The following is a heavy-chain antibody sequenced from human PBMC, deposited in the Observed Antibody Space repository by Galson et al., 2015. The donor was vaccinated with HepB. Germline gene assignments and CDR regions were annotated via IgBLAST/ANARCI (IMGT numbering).Heavy chain of an antibody. CDR2: ITTDGST. J-gene: IGHJ4*02. CDR1: GFTVSSDY. CDR3: ATGRGFLLRY. D-gene: IGHD3-22*01. Sequence: SLRLSCAASGFTVSSDYVHRVRPAPGKGPGWVSVITTDGSTYYADPVEGRFTISRDSSKNTVSLQMNSLRADDPAVYYCATGRGFLLRYWGQGTLVTVSS. V-gene: IGHV3-53*01.